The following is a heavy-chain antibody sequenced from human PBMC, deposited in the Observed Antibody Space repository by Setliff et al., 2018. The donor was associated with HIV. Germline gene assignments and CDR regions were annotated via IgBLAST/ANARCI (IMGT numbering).Heavy chain of an antibody. Sequence: ASVKVSCKASGSTLTGYYMHWVRQAPGQGPEWLGRINPKSGGTRYAQKFQGRVSMTRDTAISTAYMELSRLRSDDSAVYYCARLPFITIFGVLNGDDGFDIWGQGTMVTVSS. CDR1: GSTLTGYY. D-gene: IGHD3-3*01. J-gene: IGHJ3*02. V-gene: IGHV1-2*06. CDR3: ARLPFITIFGVLNGDDGFDI. CDR2: INPKSGGT.